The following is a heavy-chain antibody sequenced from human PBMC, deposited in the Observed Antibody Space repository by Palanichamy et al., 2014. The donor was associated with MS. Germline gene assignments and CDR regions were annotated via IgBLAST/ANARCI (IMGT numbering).Heavy chain of an antibody. V-gene: IGHV3-23*01. CDR2: ISGSGGST. CDR3: AKDGALLRFSGDW. Sequence: VRQAPGKGLEWVSAISGSGGSTYYADSVKGRFTISRDNSKNTLYLQMNSLRAEDTAVYYCAKDGALLRFSGDWWGQGTMVTVSS. D-gene: IGHD3-3*01. J-gene: IGHJ3*01.